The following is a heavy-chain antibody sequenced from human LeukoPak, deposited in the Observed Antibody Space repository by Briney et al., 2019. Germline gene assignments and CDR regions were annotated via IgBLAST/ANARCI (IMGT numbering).Heavy chain of an antibody. CDR1: GGSISSYY. CDR3: ARRVYGDI. CDR2: IYYSGST. D-gene: IGHD4-17*01. V-gene: IGHV4-59*01. Sequence: NPSETLSLTCTVSGGSISSYYWSWIRQPPGKGLEWIGYIYYSGSTNYNPSLKSRVTISVDTPKNQFSLKLSSVSAADTAVYCCARRVYGDIWGQGTLVTVSS. J-gene: IGHJ4*02.